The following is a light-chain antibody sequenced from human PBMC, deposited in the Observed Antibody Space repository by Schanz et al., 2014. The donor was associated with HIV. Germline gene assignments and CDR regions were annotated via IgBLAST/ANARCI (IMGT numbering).Light chain of an antibody. Sequence: QSVLTQPPSVSGAPGQRVTISCAGSSSNIGARYDVHWYQQLPTSAPKLLIYENTNRPSGVPDRFSGSTSGTSAYLAITGLQADDEADYYCQSYDSSLSGPYVFGTGTKLTVL. CDR3: QSYDSSLSGPYV. V-gene: IGLV1-40*01. J-gene: IGLJ1*01. CDR2: ENT. CDR1: SSNIGARYD.